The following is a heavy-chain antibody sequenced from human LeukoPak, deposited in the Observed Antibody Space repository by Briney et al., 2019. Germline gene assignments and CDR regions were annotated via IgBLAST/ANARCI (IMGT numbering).Heavy chain of an antibody. J-gene: IGHJ4*02. Sequence: SETLSLTCTVSGGSISSGGYYWSWIRQHPGKGLEWIGYIYYSGSTNYNPSLKSRVTISVDTSKNQFSLKLSSVTAADTAVYYCARDIFLGASDYWGQGTLVTVSS. V-gene: IGHV4-61*08. CDR2: IYYSGST. CDR3: ARDIFLGASDY. D-gene: IGHD1-26*01. CDR1: GGSISSGGYY.